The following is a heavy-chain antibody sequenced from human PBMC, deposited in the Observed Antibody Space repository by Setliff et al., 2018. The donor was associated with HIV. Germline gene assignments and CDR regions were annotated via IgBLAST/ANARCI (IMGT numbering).Heavy chain of an antibody. D-gene: IGHD5-12*01. CDR2: IWADEITK. V-gene: IGHV3-33*01. Sequence: PGGSLRLSCATSGFTFSPYAIHWVRQAPGMGLEWVAMIWADEITKFYADSVKGRFTISRDNSKNTMYLQMNTLRVEDTAVYYCARDPPGSGFHLDYWGQVTPVTVSS. CDR3: ARDPPGSGFHLDY. J-gene: IGHJ4*02. CDR1: GFTFSPYA.